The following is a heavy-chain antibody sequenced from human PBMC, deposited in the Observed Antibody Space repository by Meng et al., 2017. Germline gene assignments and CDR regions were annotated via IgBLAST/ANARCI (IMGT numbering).Heavy chain of an antibody. CDR1: AGSLSSSSYY. V-gene: IGHV4-39*07. CDR3: ASLLGKRGEYYYYGMDV. D-gene: IGHD7-27*01. J-gene: IGHJ6*02. CDR2: IYYSGST. Sequence: SETLSLTCTVPAGSLSSSSYYWGWIRQPPGKGLEWTGRIYYSGSTNYNPSLKSRVTISVDTSKSQFSQKLSAVTAADTAVYYCASLLGKRGEYYYYGMDVWGQGTTVTVSS.